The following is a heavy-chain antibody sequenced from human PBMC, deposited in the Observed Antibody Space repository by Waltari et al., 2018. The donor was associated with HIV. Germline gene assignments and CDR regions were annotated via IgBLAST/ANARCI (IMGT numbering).Heavy chain of an antibody. Sequence: EVQLVESGGGLVQPGGSLRLSCAASGFTFTNYAMNRVRQDPGNGLEWVSAISGSGGSTYYADSVKGRLTISRDNSKNTLYLQMNSLRAEDTAVYYFAKDDSTGSSGYYPFHYWGQGTLITVSS. J-gene: IGHJ4*02. CDR3: AKDDSTGSSGYYPFHY. CDR1: GFTFTNYA. CDR2: ISGSGGST. V-gene: IGHV3-23*04. D-gene: IGHD3-22*01.